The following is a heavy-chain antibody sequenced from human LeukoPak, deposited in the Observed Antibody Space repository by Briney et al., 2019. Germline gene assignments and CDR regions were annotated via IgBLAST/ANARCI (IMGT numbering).Heavy chain of an antibody. D-gene: IGHD3-22*01. J-gene: IGHJ3*02. V-gene: IGHV1-2*02. Sequence: ASVKVSCKASGYTFTGYYMHWVRQAPGQGLEWMGWINPNSGGTNYAQKFQGRVTMTRDTSISTAYMELSRLRSDGTAVYYCARERNEYYYDSSGYCSDAFDIWGQGTMVAVSS. CDR3: ARERNEYYYDSSGYCSDAFDI. CDR2: INPNSGGT. CDR1: GYTFTGYY.